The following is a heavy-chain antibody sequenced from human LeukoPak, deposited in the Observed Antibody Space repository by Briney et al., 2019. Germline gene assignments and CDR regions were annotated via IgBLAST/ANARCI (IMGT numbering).Heavy chain of an antibody. J-gene: IGHJ4*02. CDR2: IYYSGST. Sequence: PSETLSLTCTVSGGSISSYYWGWIRQPPGKGLEWIGYIYYSGSTNYNPSLKSRVTISVDTSKNQFFLKLSSVTAADTAVYYCARISGSYFGVDYWGQGTLVTVSS. CDR3: ARISGSYFGVDY. D-gene: IGHD1-26*01. V-gene: IGHV4-59*01. CDR1: GGSISSYY.